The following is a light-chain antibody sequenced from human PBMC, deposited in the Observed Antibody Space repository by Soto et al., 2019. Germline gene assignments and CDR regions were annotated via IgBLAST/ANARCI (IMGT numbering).Light chain of an antibody. CDR1: QSISSW. Sequence: DIQMTQSPSTLSASVAERVTITCRASQSISSWLAWYQQKPGKAPKLLIYKASSLESGVPSRFSGIGSVTEFTLTISSLQPDDLATYYCQQYNSFPTFGQGTKVEIK. CDR2: KAS. V-gene: IGKV1-5*03. J-gene: IGKJ1*01. CDR3: QQYNSFPT.